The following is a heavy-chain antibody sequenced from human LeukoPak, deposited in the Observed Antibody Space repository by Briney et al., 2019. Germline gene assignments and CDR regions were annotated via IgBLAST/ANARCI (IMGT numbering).Heavy chain of an antibody. CDR3: ATGEDRFGVVISFDY. CDR1: GYTLTELS. Sequence: ASVKVSCKVSGYTLTELSMHWVRQAPGKGLEWMGGFDPEDGETIYAQKFQGRVTMTEDTSTDTAYMELSSLRSEDTAVYYCATGEDRFGVVISFDYWGQGTLVTVSS. CDR2: FDPEDGET. J-gene: IGHJ4*02. D-gene: IGHD3-3*01. V-gene: IGHV1-24*01.